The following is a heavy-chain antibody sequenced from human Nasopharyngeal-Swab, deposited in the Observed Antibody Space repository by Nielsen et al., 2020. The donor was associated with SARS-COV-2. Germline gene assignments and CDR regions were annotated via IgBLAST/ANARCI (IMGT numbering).Heavy chain of an antibody. CDR2: INLYGSQK. Sequence: GESLKISCAASGFSFSSYWMSWVRQAPGKGLEWVANINLYGSQKNFVDSVKGRFTISRDNAKNVVYLQMNTMRAEDTAVYYCAKVRGVGSTEDHFDFWGQGTLVTVSS. D-gene: IGHD3-10*01. J-gene: IGHJ4*02. CDR3: AKVRGVGSTEDHFDF. V-gene: IGHV3-7*01. CDR1: GFSFSSYW.